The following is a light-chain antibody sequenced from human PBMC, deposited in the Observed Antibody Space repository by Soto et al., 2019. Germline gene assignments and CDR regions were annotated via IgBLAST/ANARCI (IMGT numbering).Light chain of an antibody. CDR1: QSVSTY. V-gene: IGKV3-11*01. CDR2: DAS. CDR3: QQRRNWPLT. Sequence: EIVLTQSPGTLSLSPGERVTLSCRASQSVSTYLAWYQQKPGQAPRLLIYDASNRATGIPARFSGSGSGTDFTLTISSLEPEDFAVYYCQQRRNWPLTFGGGTKVDI. J-gene: IGKJ4*01.